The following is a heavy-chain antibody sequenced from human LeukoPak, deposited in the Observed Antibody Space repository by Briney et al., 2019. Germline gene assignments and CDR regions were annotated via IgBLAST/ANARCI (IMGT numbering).Heavy chain of an antibody. CDR2: ISWNSGSI. J-gene: IGHJ4*02. D-gene: IGHD2-15*01. Sequence: GGSLRLSCAASGFTFDDYTIHWVRQAPGRGLEWVSGISWNSGSIGYADSVKGRFTISRDNAKNSLYLQMNSLRGEDTALYYCAKGGGYCSGGSCYLDSWGQGTLVTVSS. CDR1: GFTFDDYT. V-gene: IGHV3-9*01. CDR3: AKGGGYCSGGSCYLDS.